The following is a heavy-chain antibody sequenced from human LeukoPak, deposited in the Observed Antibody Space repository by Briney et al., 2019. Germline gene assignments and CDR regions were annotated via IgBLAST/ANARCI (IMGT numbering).Heavy chain of an antibody. CDR1: GFTFYDYA. D-gene: IGHD3-3*01. V-gene: IGHV3-9*01. CDR2: ISWNSGSI. CDR3: AKDLTYDSYGMDV. J-gene: IGHJ6*02. Sequence: GRSLRLSCAASGFTFYDYAMHWVRQAPGKGLEWVSGISWNSGSIGYADSVKGRFTISRDNAKNSLYLQMNSLRAEDTALYYCAKDLTYDSYGMDVWGQGTTVTVSS.